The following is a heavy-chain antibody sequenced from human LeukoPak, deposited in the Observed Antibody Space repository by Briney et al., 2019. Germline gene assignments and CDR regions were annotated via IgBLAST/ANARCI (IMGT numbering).Heavy chain of an antibody. J-gene: IGHJ4*02. D-gene: IGHD3-22*01. CDR3: ARDQVVAPFDY. V-gene: IGHV4-39*07. CDR2: IYYSGST. Sequence: SETLSFTCTVSGGSISSSSYYWRWIRQPPGKGVGWIESIYYSGSTYYNPSLKSRVTISVDTSKNQFSLNLSSVTAAATAVYYCARDQVVAPFDYWGRGTLVTVSS. CDR1: GGSISSSSYY.